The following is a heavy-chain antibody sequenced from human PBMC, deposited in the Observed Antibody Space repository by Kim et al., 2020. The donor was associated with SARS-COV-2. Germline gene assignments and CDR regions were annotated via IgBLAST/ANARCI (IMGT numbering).Heavy chain of an antibody. D-gene: IGHD6-19*01. CDR1: GFTFSYYY. CDR2: ITAGGDIM. V-gene: IGHV3-11*04. Sequence: GGSLRLSCAASGFTFSYYYMGWIRQAPGKGLEWVSYITAGGDIMYYLDSVKGRFTISRDNVKNSLYLQMTSLRAEDTAVYYCARDENTSGFTFFDYWGLGTLVSVTS. CDR3: ARDENTSGFTFFDY. J-gene: IGHJ4*02.